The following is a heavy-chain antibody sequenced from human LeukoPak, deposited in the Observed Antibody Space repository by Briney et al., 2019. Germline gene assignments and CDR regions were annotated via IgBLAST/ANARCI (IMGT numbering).Heavy chain of an antibody. Sequence: ASVKVSCKASGYTFTSYGISWVRQAPGQGLEWMGWISAYNANTNYAQKLQGRVTMTTDTSTSTAYMELRSLRSDDTAVYYCARYLTDIDDFWSGYKYYFDYWGQGTLVTVSS. D-gene: IGHD3-3*01. J-gene: IGHJ4*02. CDR2: ISAYNANT. CDR3: ARYLTDIDDFWSGYKYYFDY. CDR1: GYTFTSYG. V-gene: IGHV1-18*01.